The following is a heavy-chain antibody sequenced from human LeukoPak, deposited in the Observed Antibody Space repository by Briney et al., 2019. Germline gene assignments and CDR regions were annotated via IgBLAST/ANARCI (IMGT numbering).Heavy chain of an antibody. D-gene: IGHD2-2*01. Sequence: GGSLRLSCAASGFTFSSYAMSWVRQAPGKGLEWVSAISGSGGSTYYADSVKGRFTISRDNSKNTLYLQMNSLRAEDTAVYYCAKRLSQLHYYYYMDVWGKGTTVTVSS. CDR1: GFTFSSYA. V-gene: IGHV3-23*01. CDR2: ISGSGGST. J-gene: IGHJ6*03. CDR3: AKRLSQLHYYYYMDV.